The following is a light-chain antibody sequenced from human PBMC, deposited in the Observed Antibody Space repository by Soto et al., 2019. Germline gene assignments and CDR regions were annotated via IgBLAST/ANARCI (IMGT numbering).Light chain of an antibody. Sequence: DIVMTQSPDSLAVSLGERATINCKSSQSVLYSSNNKNFLAWYQQKPGQPPKLLIYWASTRESGVPDRFSGSGPGTDFTLTINTLQAEDVAVYYCQQYHSTPPYTFGRGTKLEIK. CDR1: QSVLYSSNNKNF. J-gene: IGKJ2*01. CDR3: QQYHSTPPYT. CDR2: WAS. V-gene: IGKV4-1*01.